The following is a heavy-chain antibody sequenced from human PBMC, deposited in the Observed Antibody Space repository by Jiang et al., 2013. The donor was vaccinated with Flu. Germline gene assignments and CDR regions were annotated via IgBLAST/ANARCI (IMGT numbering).Heavy chain of an antibody. D-gene: IGHD2/OR15-2a*01. CDR2: ISESSSTI. J-gene: IGHJ4*01. Sequence: QLLESGGGLVQPGESLRLSCVASGFTFNSYSMTWVRQAPGKGLEWVSYISESSSTINYADSVKGRFSISRDNAKNSLYLQINSLRVEDTAVYYCARESSMDFFLDNWGHGTLVTVSS. CDR1: GFTFNSYS. CDR3: ARESSMDFFLDN. V-gene: IGHV3-48*01.